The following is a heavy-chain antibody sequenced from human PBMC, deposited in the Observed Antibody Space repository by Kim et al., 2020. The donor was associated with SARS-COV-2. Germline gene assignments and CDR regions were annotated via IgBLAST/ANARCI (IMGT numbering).Heavy chain of an antibody. J-gene: IGHJ6*04. V-gene: IGHV3-21*01. D-gene: IGHD3-10*01. CDR3: ARGITMVRGADV. Sequence: YHTDPVTGRLTIPRDNAANSIYLQMNSLRAEDTAVYYCARGITMVRGADVWGKGTTVTVSS.